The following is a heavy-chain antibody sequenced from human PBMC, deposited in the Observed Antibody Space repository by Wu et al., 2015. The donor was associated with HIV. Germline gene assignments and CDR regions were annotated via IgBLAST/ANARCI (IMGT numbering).Heavy chain of an antibody. CDR3: AASEVTTFIXNEYFHH. J-gene: IGHJ1*01. D-gene: IGHD4-17*01. Sequence: QVQLVQSGAEVKKPGASMKLSCKVYGYTFTVHYIHWMRQAPGQGLEWMGLIKPNSGGTNYAQKFQGRVTMTTDTAINTGYMELTRLSFDDTAIYYCAASEVTTFIXNEYFHHWGQGTLVTVSS. V-gene: IGHV1-2*02. CDR1: GYTFTVHY. CDR2: IKPNSGGT.